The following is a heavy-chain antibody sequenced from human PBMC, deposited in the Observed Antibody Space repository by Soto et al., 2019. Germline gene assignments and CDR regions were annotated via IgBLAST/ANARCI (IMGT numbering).Heavy chain of an antibody. V-gene: IGHV4-30-2*01. CDR1: GGSISSGGYS. Sequence: PSETLSLTCAVSGGSISSGGYSRSWIRQTPGKGLEWIGYIYPTGKTYYNPSLENRVTISIDTSKNQFSLQLTSVTAADTAVYYCARAPPGPAPRWGVWGHGTTVTVSS. CDR2: IYPTGKT. CDR3: ARAPPGPAPRWGV. D-gene: IGHD3-16*01. J-gene: IGHJ6*02.